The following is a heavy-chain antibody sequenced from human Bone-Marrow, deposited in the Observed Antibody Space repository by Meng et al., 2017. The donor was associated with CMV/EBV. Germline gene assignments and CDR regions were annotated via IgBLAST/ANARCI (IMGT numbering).Heavy chain of an antibody. CDR1: GYTFTSYG. Sequence: ASFKVSCKAAGYTFTSYGTSWVRQAPAQGLEWMGWISAYNGNTNYAQKPQGRVTMTTDTSTSTAYMELKSLRSDDTAVYYCVTGTPYYYYYGMDFWGQGTMVTVSS. CDR3: VTGTPYYYYYGMDF. D-gene: IGHD1-14*01. V-gene: IGHV1-18*01. CDR2: ISAYNGNT. J-gene: IGHJ6*02.